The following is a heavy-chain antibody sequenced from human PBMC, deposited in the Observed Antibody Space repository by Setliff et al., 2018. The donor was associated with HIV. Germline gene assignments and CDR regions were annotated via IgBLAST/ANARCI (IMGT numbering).Heavy chain of an antibody. D-gene: IGHD6-6*01. CDR3: ATRPRIAARPFDY. Sequence: SETLSLTCTVSGGSISSGGYYWSWIRQHPGKGLEWIGYIFHSGDTYYNPSLKSRISMSVDTSKNQFSLELTSLTAADTAVYYCATRPRIAARPFDYWGQGMLVTVS. CDR2: IFHSGDT. V-gene: IGHV4-31*03. J-gene: IGHJ4*02. CDR1: GGSISSGGYY.